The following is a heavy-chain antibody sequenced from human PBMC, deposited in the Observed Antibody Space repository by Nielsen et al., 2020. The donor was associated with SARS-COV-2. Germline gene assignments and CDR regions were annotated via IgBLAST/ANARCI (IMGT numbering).Heavy chain of an antibody. V-gene: IGHV3-23*01. CDR2: ISGSGGST. J-gene: IGHJ5*02. CDR1: GFTFSSYG. Sequence: GGSLRLSCAASGFTFSSYGMHWVRQAPGKGLEWVSAISGSGGSTYYADSVKGRFTISRDNSQSTLFLQMNSLRAEDTAMYYCAKGDGDSWSPFLYVDPWGQGTLVTVSS. CDR3: AKGDGDSWSPFLYVDP. D-gene: IGHD6-13*01.